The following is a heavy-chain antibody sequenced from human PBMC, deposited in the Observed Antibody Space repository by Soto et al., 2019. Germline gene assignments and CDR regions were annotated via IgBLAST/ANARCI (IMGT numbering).Heavy chain of an antibody. Sequence: GESLKISCKGSGYRFTNYWIGCVRQMPGKGLEWMGIIWPGDSDTRYSPSFQGHVTISADKSISTAYLQWSSLKASDTAMYYCARHSSRVDQSDYWGQGTLVTVSS. CDR1: GYRFTNYW. CDR2: IWPGDSDT. J-gene: IGHJ4*02. V-gene: IGHV5-51*01. D-gene: IGHD3-3*01. CDR3: ARHSSRVDQSDY.